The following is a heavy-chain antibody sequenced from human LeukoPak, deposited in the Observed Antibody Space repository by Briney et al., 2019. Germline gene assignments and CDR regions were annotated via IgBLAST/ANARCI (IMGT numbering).Heavy chain of an antibody. CDR1: GFNFNNYA. CDR3: ARSPNHNYFDP. CDR2: MSLIRSIK. V-gene: IGHV3-30*04. J-gene: IGHJ5*02. Sequence: PGGSLRLSCLTSGFNFNNYAIHWIRQAPGKGLEWVAVMSLIRSIKYYADSVKGRFTISRDSSRDTLYLQMSNLTVEDTALYYCARSPNHNYFDPWGQGTLVTVS.